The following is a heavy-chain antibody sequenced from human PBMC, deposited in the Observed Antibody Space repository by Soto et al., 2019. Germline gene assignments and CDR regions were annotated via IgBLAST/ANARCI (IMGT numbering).Heavy chain of an antibody. CDR1: GGSISSYY. J-gene: IGHJ6*03. D-gene: IGHD3-10*01. V-gene: IGHV4-59*08. Sequence: PSETLSLTCTVSGGSISSYYWSWIRQPPGKGLEWIGYIYYSGSTNYNPSLKSRVTISVDTSKNQFSLKLSSVTAADTAVYYCARHVAVGFGGYYYYMDVWGKGTTVTVSS. CDR2: IYYSGST. CDR3: ARHVAVGFGGYYYYMDV.